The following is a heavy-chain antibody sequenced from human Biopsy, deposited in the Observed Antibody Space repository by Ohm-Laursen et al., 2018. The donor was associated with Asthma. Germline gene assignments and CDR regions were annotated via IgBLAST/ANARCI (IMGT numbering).Heavy chain of an antibody. CDR3: ARGWNCGGDCYSLDS. D-gene: IGHD2-21*02. CDR2: IYRNGDT. CDR1: GDSIDSCDYS. Sequence: QTLSLTCAVSGDSIDSCDYSWTWIRQSPGVGLEWIGYIYRNGDTYYNPTLKNRFTISIDRSKNQFSLRLRSVTAADTAVYYCARGWNCGGDCYSLDSWGQGTLVTVSS. V-gene: IGHV4-30-2*06. J-gene: IGHJ4*02.